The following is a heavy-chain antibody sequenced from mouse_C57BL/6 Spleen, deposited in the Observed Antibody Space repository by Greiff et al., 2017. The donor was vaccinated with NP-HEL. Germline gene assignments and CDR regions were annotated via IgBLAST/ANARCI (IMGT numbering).Heavy chain of an antibody. CDR1: GFTFSSYA. D-gene: IGHD2-5*01. CDR2: ISDGGSYT. V-gene: IGHV5-4*01. CDR3: ARDQAYYSNSKAMDY. J-gene: IGHJ4*01. Sequence: DVMLVESGGGLVKPGGSLKLSCAASGFTFSSYAMSWVRQTPEKRLEWVATISDGGSYTYYPDNVKGRFTISRDNAKNNLYLQMSHLKSEDTAMYYCARDQAYYSNSKAMDYWGQGTSVTVSS.